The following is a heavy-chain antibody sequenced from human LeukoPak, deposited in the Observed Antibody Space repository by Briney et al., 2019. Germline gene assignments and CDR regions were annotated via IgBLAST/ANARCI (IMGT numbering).Heavy chain of an antibody. J-gene: IGHJ4*02. V-gene: IGHV5-51*01. D-gene: IGHD3-10*01. CDR1: GYSFTNYW. Sequence: KGGESLKISFKGSGYSFTNYWIGWVRQMPGKGLGWVGIIYPGDSDTRYSPSFQGQVTISADKSISTAYLQWSSLKASDTAMYYCARHTSPFRYGSGSSDYFDYWGQGTLVTVSS. CDR3: ARHTSPFRYGSGSSDYFDY. CDR2: IYPGDSDT.